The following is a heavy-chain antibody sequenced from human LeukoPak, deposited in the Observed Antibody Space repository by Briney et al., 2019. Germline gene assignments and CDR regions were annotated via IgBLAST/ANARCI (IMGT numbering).Heavy chain of an antibody. CDR2: IYYSGST. CDR3: ARARRWNAAVEGWWFDP. J-gene: IGHJ5*02. V-gene: IGHV4-59*01. Sequence: SETLSLTCTVSGGSISSYCWSWIRQPPGKGLEWIGYIYYSGSTNYNPSLKSRVTISVDTSKNQFSLKLSSVTAADTAVYYCARARRWNAAVEGWWFDPWGQGTLVTVSS. CDR1: GGSISSYC. D-gene: IGHD1-1*01.